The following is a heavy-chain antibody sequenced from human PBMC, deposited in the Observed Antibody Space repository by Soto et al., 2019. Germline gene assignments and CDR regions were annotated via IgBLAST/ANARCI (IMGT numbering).Heavy chain of an antibody. CDR3: AREERAAAASLRGMDV. CDR1: CGSISSGGYY. D-gene: IGHD6-13*01. CDR2: IYYSGST. J-gene: IGHJ6*02. V-gene: IGHV4-31*03. Sequence: SETLFLTCTVSCGSISSGGYYWSWIRQHPGKGLEWIGYIYYSGSTYYTPSLNSRVTISVDTSKNQFSLKLSSVTAADTAVYYCAREERAAAASLRGMDVWGQGTTVTVSS.